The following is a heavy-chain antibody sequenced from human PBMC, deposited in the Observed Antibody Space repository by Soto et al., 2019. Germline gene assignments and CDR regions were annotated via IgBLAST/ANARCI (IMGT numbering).Heavy chain of an antibody. Sequence: GESLKISCAASGFTFSSFAMSWVRQAPGKGLEWVSAISGSAARAHYADSVKGRFAISRDNSKNTLYLQLNSLRAEDTAVYYCAKVYGDYASDYWGQGTLVTVSS. D-gene: IGHD4-17*01. V-gene: IGHV3-23*01. CDR2: ISGSAARA. CDR1: GFTFSSFA. CDR3: AKVYGDYASDY. J-gene: IGHJ4*02.